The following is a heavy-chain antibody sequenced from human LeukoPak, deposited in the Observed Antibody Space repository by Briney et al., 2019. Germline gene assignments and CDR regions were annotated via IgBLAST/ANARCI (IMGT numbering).Heavy chain of an antibody. CDR3: ARGLWFGELLPFDY. Sequence: PSETLSLTCTVSGGSISSSGYYWGWIRQPPGKGLEWIGSIYYSGSTNYNPSLKSRVTISVDTSKNQFSLKLSSVTAADTAVYYCARGLWFGELLPFDYWGQGTLVTVSS. V-gene: IGHV4-39*07. J-gene: IGHJ4*02. D-gene: IGHD3-10*01. CDR2: IYYSGST. CDR1: GGSISSSGYY.